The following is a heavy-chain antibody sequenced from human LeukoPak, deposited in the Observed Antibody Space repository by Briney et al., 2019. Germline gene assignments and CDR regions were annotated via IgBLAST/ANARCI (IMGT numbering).Heavy chain of an antibody. CDR1: GFTFSDYY. CDR2: ISSSGGTI. D-gene: IGHD2-2*01. V-gene: IGHV3-11*01. Sequence: GGSLRLSCAASGFTFSDYYMSWIRQAPGKGLEWVSYISSSGGTIYYADSVKGRFTISRDNAKNSLYLQMNSLRAEDTAVYYCARRRSGYCSSTSCPLDYWGQGTLVTVSS. J-gene: IGHJ4*02. CDR3: ARRRSGYCSSTSCPLDY.